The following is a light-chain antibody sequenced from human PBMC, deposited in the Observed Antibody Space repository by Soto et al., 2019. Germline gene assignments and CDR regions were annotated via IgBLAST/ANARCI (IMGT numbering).Light chain of an antibody. Sequence: EIVLTQSPATLSLSPGERATLSCRASQSVSSYLAWYQQKPGQAPRLLIYDASNRATGIPARFSGSGSGTDFTLTISSLEPEDFAVYHCQQRLNWPSGTFGQGTKVEIK. CDR3: QQRLNWPSGT. J-gene: IGKJ1*01. CDR2: DAS. V-gene: IGKV3-11*01. CDR1: QSVSSY.